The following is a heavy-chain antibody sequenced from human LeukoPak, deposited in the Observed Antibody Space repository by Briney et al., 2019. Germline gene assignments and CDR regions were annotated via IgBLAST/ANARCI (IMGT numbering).Heavy chain of an antibody. V-gene: IGHV3-48*03. D-gene: IGHD4-11*01. CDR3: ARSNGLRYFDR. J-gene: IGHJ4*02. Sequence: PGGSLRLSCVASGFTFSTYAMNWIRQAPGKGLEWVAYFGSTGTIHYADSMRGRFTISRDNAEMSLLLQMNSLRVDDTAVYYCARSNGLRYFDRWGQGTLVTVSS. CDR2: FGSTGTI. CDR1: GFTFSTYA.